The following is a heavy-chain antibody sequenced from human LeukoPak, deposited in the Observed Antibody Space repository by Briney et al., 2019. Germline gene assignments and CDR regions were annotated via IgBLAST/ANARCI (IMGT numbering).Heavy chain of an antibody. CDR3: ARGGITIFGVDNQNWFDP. CDR1: GGTFSSYA. D-gene: IGHD3-3*01. Sequence: SVKVSCKASGGTFSSYAISWVRQAPGQGLEWMGGIIPIFGTANYAQKFQGRVTITADESTSTAYMELSSLRSEDTAVYYCARGGITIFGVDNQNWFDPWGQGTLVTVSS. J-gene: IGHJ5*02. CDR2: IIPIFGTA. V-gene: IGHV1-69*13.